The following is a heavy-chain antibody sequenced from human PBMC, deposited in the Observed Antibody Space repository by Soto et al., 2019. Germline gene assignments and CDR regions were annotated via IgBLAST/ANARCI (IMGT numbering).Heavy chain of an antibody. J-gene: IGHJ6*02. CDR3: ARDGLIVYASAKYYYYGMDV. V-gene: IGHV1-8*01. D-gene: IGHD2-8*01. CDR1: GYTFTSYD. CDR2: MNPNSGNT. Sequence: QVQLVQSGAEVKKPGVSVKVSCKASGYTFTSYDINWVRQATGQGLEWMGWMNPNSGNTGYAQKFQGRVTMTRNTSISTAYMELSSLRSEDTAVYYCARDGLIVYASAKYYYYGMDVWGQGTTVTVSS.